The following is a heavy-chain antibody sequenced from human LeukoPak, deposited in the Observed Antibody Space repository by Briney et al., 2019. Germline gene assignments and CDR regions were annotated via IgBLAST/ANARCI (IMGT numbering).Heavy chain of an antibody. Sequence: GESLKISCKGSGYSFTTYWIAWVRQMPGRGLEWMGIISPDDSEIRYSPSLRGQVTISADKSTSTAYLQWSRLRASDTAIYYCARHEGSGSYYSYWGQGTLVTVSS. V-gene: IGHV5-51*01. CDR2: ISPDDSEI. J-gene: IGHJ4*02. D-gene: IGHD1-26*01. CDR1: GYSFTTYW. CDR3: ARHEGSGSYYSY.